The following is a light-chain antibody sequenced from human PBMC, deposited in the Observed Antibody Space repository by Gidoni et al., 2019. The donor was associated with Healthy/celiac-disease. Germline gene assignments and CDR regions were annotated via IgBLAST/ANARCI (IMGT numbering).Light chain of an antibody. CDR3: QAGDSSTVV. Sequence: SYELTHPPSVSVSPGQTASITFSGDKLGDKYACWYQQKPGQSPVLVIYQGSKRPSGIPERFAGCNSGNTATLTISGTQAMDEADDYCQAGDSSTVVVGGGTKLTGL. V-gene: IGLV3-1*01. J-gene: IGLJ2*01. CDR1: KLGDKY. CDR2: QGS.